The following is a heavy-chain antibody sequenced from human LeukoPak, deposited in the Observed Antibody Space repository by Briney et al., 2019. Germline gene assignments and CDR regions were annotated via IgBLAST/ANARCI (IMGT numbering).Heavy chain of an antibody. CDR3: ATVPFTSRYPDY. J-gene: IGHJ4*02. V-gene: IGHV1-2*02. CDR2: INPNSGDT. CDR1: GYTFTDYY. Sequence: ASVKVSCKASGYTFTDYYMHWVRQAPGQGLEWMGWINPNSGDTNYAQKFQGRVTMTRDTSISTVYMELSRLTSDDTAVFYCATVPFTSRYPDYWGQGTLVTVSS. D-gene: IGHD1-26*01.